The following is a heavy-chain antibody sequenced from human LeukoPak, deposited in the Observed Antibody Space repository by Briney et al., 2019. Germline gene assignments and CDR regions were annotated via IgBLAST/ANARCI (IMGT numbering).Heavy chain of an antibody. J-gene: IGHJ3*02. CDR2: INHSGST. Sequence: MPSETLSLTCAVYGGSFSGYYWSWIRQPPGKGLEWIGEINHSGSTNYNPSLKSRVTISVDTSKNQFSLKLSSVTAADTAVYYCAREGIAARRVSGFDAFDIWGQGTMVTVSS. V-gene: IGHV4-34*01. D-gene: IGHD6-6*01. CDR1: GGSFSGYY. CDR3: AREGIAARRVSGFDAFDI.